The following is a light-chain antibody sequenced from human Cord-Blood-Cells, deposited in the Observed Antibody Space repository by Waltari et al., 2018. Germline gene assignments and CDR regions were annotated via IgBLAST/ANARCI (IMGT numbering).Light chain of an antibody. CDR2: EVS. J-gene: IGLJ1*01. V-gene: IGLV2-14*01. Sequence: QSALTQPASVPGSPGPSLTISCTGTSRDVGGYNYVSWYQQHPGKAPKLMIYEVSNRPSGVSNRSSGSKSGNTASLTISGLQAEDEADYYCSSYTSSSTLEVFGTGTKVTVL. CDR3: SSYTSSSTLEV. CDR1: SRDVGGYNY.